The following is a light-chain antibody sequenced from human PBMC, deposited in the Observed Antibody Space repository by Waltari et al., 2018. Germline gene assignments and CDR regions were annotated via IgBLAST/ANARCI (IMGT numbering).Light chain of an antibody. CDR2: EAS. J-gene: IGKJ4*01. Sequence: EIVLTQSPATLSLSPGERATLSCRASQSVSSNLAWYQQKPGQAPRLLIDEASNRATGIPARFSGSGSGTDFTLTISSLEPEDFALYYCQHRSNWPLTFGGGTKVEIK. V-gene: IGKV3-11*01. CDR1: QSVSSN. CDR3: QHRSNWPLT.